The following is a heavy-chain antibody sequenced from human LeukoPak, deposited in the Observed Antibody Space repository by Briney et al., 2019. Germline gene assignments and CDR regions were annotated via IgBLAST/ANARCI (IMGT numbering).Heavy chain of an antibody. D-gene: IGHD3-10*01. Sequence: GASVKVSCKASGYTFTSYGISWVRQAPGQGLEWMGWISAHNGNTNYAQKLQGRVTMTTDTSTSTAYMELRSLRSDDTAVYYCARLGLYGSGSSWFDPWGQGTLVTVSS. CDR3: ARLGLYGSGSSWFDP. CDR2: ISAHNGNT. J-gene: IGHJ5*02. CDR1: GYTFTSYG. V-gene: IGHV1-18*01.